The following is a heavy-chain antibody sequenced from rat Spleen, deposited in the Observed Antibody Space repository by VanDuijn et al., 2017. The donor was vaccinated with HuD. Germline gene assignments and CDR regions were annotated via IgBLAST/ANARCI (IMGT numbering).Heavy chain of an antibody. CDR1: GFTFNNYW. V-gene: IGHV5-31*01. J-gene: IGHJ4*01. Sequence: EVQLVESGGGLVQPGRSLKLSCVASGFTFNNYWMTWIRQAPGKGLEWVASITNTGRSTYYPDSVRGRFAISRDTAENTLYLQMSSLRSEDTATYYCTRPDSSLYVMDAWGQGGSVTVSS. CDR3: TRPDSSLYVMDA. D-gene: IGHD1-2*01. CDR2: ITNTGRST.